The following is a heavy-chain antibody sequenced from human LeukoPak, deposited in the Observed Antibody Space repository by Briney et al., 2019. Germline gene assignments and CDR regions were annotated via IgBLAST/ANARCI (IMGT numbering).Heavy chain of an antibody. J-gene: IGHJ6*02. CDR2: IYYSGST. CDR1: GGSFSGYY. CDR3: AAAAGRYYYGMDV. D-gene: IGHD6-13*01. Sequence: SETLSLTCAVYGGSFSGYYWSWIRQPPGKGLEWIGYIYYSGSTYYNPSLKSRVTISVDTSKNQFSLKLSSVTAADTAVYYCAAAAGRYYYGMDVWGQGTTVTVSS. V-gene: IGHV4-59*06.